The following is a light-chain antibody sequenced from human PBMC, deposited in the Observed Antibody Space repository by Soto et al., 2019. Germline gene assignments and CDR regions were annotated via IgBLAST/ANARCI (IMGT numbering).Light chain of an antibody. CDR1: QDISNY. Sequence: DIQMTQSPSSLSASVGDRVTITCQASQDISNYLNWYQQKPGKAPKLLIYDASNLETGVPSRFSGSGSGTDFTFTISSLQPEDIATYYCQQYENLPTCGQGTRLEIK. CDR3: QQYENLPT. V-gene: IGKV1-33*01. J-gene: IGKJ5*01. CDR2: DAS.